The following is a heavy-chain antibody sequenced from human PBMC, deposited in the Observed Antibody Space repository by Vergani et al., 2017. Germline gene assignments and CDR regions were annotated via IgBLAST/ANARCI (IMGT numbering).Heavy chain of an antibody. D-gene: IGHD2/OR15-2a*01. J-gene: IGHJ6*02. CDR3: ANSVIAGNVGVAYFGMDV. V-gene: IGHV3-30*02. CDR2: IRYDGSSE. Sequence: QVQLAESGGTQVQPGGSLRLSCTASGFPFSSYSMAWVRQAPGKGLEWVSFIRYDGSSEYYGDSVKGRFTISRDKSQNTVNLQMNSLRTEDTAVYFCANSVIAGNVGVAYFGMDVWGRGTTVTVSS. CDR1: GFPFSSYS.